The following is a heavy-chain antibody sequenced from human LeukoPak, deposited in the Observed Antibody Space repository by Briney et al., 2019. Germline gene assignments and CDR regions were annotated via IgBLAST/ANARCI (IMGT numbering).Heavy chain of an antibody. J-gene: IGHJ6*03. V-gene: IGHV1-8*03. CDR2: MNPNSGNT. CDR1: GGTFSSYA. CDR3: ARRNYYDSSGYYYYYYYYMDV. Sequence: ASVKVSCKASGGTFSSYAINWVRQATGQGLEWMGWMNPNSGNTGYAQKFQGRITITRNTSISTAYMELSSLRSEDTAVYYCARRNYYDSSGYYYYYYYYMDVWGKGTTVTVSS. D-gene: IGHD3-22*01.